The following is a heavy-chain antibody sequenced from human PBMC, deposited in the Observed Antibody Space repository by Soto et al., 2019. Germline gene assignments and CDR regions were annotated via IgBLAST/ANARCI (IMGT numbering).Heavy chain of an antibody. CDR2: IYSGGST. V-gene: IGHV3-66*01. Sequence: PGGSLRLSCAASGFTFSSYAMHWVRQAPGKGLEWVSVIYSGGSTYYADSVKGRFTISRDNSKNTLYLQMNSLRAEDTAVYYCARENEGLRYFDWSYPYFDYWGQGTLVTVSS. J-gene: IGHJ4*02. CDR1: GFTFSSYA. CDR3: ARENEGLRYFDWSYPYFDY. D-gene: IGHD3-9*01.